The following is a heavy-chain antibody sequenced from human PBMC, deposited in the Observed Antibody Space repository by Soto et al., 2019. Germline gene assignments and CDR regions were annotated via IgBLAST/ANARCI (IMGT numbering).Heavy chain of an antibody. Sequence: EVHLVKSGGGLVQTGGSLRLSCAISESTVRRDWMNWVRQAPGKGLEWVAHTNQDGSEKYYVDSVKGRFTITRDNAKKTLYLQMNSLRVGGTAMYYCSGGVGDAFWGQGTLVTVSS. V-gene: IGHV3-7*04. CDR3: SGGVGDAF. J-gene: IGHJ4*02. CDR2: TNQDGSEK. D-gene: IGHD1-26*01. CDR1: ESTVRRDW.